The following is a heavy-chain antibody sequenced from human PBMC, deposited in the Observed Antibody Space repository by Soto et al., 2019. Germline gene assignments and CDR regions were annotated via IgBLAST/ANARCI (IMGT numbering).Heavy chain of an antibody. D-gene: IGHD2-21*01. CDR2: ISYSGKT. CDR3: SRGAGAPWVRFDY. V-gene: IGHV4-38-2*02. Sequence: PXGTLALTCSVSGHSLASGYYWGWIRQPPGKGPEWIGSISYSGKTYYNPSLASRISIAVDTSKNQFSLRLTSVTAADTALYYCSRGAGAPWVRFDYWGQGTQVTVSS. J-gene: IGHJ4*02. CDR1: GHSLASGYY.